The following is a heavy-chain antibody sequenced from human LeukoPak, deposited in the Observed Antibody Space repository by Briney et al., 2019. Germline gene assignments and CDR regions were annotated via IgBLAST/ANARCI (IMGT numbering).Heavy chain of an antibody. CDR1: GYTFTGYY. D-gene: IGHD2-21*02. CDR2: INPNSGGT. V-gene: IGHV1-2*06. Sequence: ASVKVSCTASGYTFTGYYMHWVRQAPGQGLEWMGRINPNSGGTNYAQKFQGRVTMTRDTSISTAYMELSRLRSDDTAVYYCARCVGGDCYPQRIWFDPWGQGTLVTVSS. CDR3: ARCVGGDCYPQRIWFDP. J-gene: IGHJ5*02.